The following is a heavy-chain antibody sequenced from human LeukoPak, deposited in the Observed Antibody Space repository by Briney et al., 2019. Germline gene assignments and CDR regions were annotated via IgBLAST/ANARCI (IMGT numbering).Heavy chain of an antibody. V-gene: IGHV3-30*02. Sequence: GGSLRLSCAASGFTFSSYGMHWVRQAPGKGLEWVAFIRYDGSNKYYADSVKGRFTISRDNSKNTLYLQMNSLRAEDTAVYYCASLPGRWEQQFDFDYWGQGTLVTVSS. CDR2: IRYDGSNK. J-gene: IGHJ4*02. D-gene: IGHD6-13*01. CDR3: ASLPGRWEQQFDFDY. CDR1: GFTFSSYG.